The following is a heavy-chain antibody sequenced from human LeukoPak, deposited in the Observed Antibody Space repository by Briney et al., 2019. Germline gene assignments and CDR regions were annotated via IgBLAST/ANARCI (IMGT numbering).Heavy chain of an antibody. CDR3: ARGTRGLPIYYYYYMDV. J-gene: IGHJ6*03. CDR2: MNPNSGNT. Sequence: ASVKVSCKASGYTFTSYDINWVRQATGQGLEWMGWMNPNSGNTGYAQKFQGRATITRNTSISTAYMELSSLRSEDTAVYYCARGTRGLPIYYYYYMDVWGKGTTVTVSS. D-gene: IGHD3-10*01. V-gene: IGHV1-8*03. CDR1: GYTFTSYD.